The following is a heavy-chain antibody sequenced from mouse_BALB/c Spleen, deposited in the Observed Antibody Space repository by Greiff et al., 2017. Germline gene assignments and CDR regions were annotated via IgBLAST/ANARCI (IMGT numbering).Heavy chain of an antibody. V-gene: IGHV1-82*01. Sequence: QVQLKQPGPELVKPGASVKISCKASGYAFSSSWMNWVKQRPGQGLEWIGRIYPGDGSTKYNEKFKGKATLTADKSSSTAYMQLSSLTSENSAVYFCARSGGRRGHYYAMDYWGQGTSVTVSS. D-gene: IGHD3-1*01. CDR2: IYPGDGST. J-gene: IGHJ4*01. CDR1: GYAFSSSW. CDR3: ARSGGRRGHYYAMDY.